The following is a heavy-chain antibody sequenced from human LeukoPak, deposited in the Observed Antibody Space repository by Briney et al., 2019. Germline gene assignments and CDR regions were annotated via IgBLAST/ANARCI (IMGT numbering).Heavy chain of an antibody. Sequence: ASVKVSCKASGYTFTGYYMHWVRQAPGQGLEWMGWINPNSGGTNYAQKFQGRVTMTRDTSISTAYMELSRLRSDDTAVYYCARVGKGSSWNFDYWGQGTLVTVSS. D-gene: IGHD6-13*01. V-gene: IGHV1-2*02. CDR1: GYTFTGYY. CDR3: ARVGKGSSWNFDY. CDR2: INPNSGGT. J-gene: IGHJ4*02.